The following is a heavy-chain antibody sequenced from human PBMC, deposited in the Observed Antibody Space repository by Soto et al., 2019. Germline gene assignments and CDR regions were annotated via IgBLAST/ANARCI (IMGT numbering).Heavy chain of an antibody. J-gene: IGHJ5*01. D-gene: IGHD2-2*01. CDR2: ISYDGTNK. CDR1: GFTFRSYA. V-gene: IGHV3-30*07. Sequence: PGGSLRLSCAASGFTFRSYAMDWVRQAPGKGLEWVAVISYDGTNKYYADSVKGRFTISRDNSGDTLFLQINNLRAEDAAIYYCARDITSRWLDCWGQGTLVTVSS. CDR3: ARDITSRWLDC.